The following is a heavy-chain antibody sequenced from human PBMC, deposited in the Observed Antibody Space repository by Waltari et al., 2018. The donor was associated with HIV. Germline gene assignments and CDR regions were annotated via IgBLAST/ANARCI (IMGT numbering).Heavy chain of an antibody. V-gene: IGHV1-3*01. J-gene: IGHJ5*02. CDR1: GYIFTTYS. D-gene: IGHD3-10*01. CDR3: ARDVDRGRGNWFDP. CDR2: INAGNGNT. Sequence: VQLVQSGAEVKKPGASLKVSCKASGYIFTTYSMHWVRQAPGQRLEWMGWINAGNGNTKYSQKFQGRVTITRDTSASTVYMELISLRSEDTAVYYCARDVDRGRGNWFDPWGQGTLVTVSS.